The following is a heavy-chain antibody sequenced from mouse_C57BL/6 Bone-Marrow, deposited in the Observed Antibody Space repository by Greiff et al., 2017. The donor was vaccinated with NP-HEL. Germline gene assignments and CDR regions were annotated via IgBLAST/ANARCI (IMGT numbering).Heavy chain of an antibody. J-gene: IGHJ2*01. CDR3: AITPIYYYGSSYYFDY. CDR1: GYTFTSYW. Sequence: QVQLQQPGAELVKPGASVKVSCKASGYTFTSYWMHWVKQRPGQGLEWIGRIHPSDSDTNYNQKFKGKATLTVVKSSSTAYMQLSSLTSEDSAVYYCAITPIYYYGSSYYFDYWGQGTTLTVSS. D-gene: IGHD1-1*01. V-gene: IGHV1-74*01. CDR2: IHPSDSDT.